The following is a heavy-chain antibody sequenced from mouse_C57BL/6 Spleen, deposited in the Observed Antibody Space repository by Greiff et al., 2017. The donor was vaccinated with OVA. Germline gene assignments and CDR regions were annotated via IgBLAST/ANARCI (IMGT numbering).Heavy chain of an antibody. Sequence: VQLKESEGGLVQPGSSMKLSCTASGFTFSDYYMAWVRQVPEKGLEWVANINYDGSSTYYLDSLKSRFIISRDNAKNILYLQMSSPKSEDTATYYCARGGYYGSSYGYFDVWGTGTTVTVSS. V-gene: IGHV5-16*01. CDR2: INYDGSST. CDR1: GFTFSDYY. D-gene: IGHD1-1*01. CDR3: ARGGYYGSSYGYFDV. J-gene: IGHJ1*03.